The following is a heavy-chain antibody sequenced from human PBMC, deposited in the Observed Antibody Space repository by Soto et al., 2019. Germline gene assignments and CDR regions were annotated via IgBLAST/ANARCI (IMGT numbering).Heavy chain of an antibody. J-gene: IGHJ4*02. CDR1: GFTFSSYW. CDR2: IKQDGSEK. V-gene: IGHV3-7*01. D-gene: IGHD4-17*01. CDR3: ARAPYGDYEDY. Sequence: EVQLVESGGGLVQPGGSLRLSCAASGFTFSSYWMSWFRQAQGKGLEWVANIKQDGSEKYYVDSVKGRFTISRDNAKNSLYLQMNSLRAEDTAVYYCARAPYGDYEDYWGQGTLVTVSS.